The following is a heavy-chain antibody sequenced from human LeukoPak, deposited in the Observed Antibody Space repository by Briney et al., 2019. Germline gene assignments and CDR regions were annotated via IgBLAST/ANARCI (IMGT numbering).Heavy chain of an antibody. D-gene: IGHD6-6*01. CDR3: AKDSSSFFFGPSNWFDP. V-gene: IGHV3-23*01. Sequence: PGGSLRLSCAASGFTFSSYAMSWVRQAPGKGLEWVSAISGSGGSTYYADSVKGRFTISRDNSKNTLYLQMNSLRVEDTAVYYCAKDSSSFFFGPSNWFDPWGQGTLVTVSS. CDR2: ISGSGGST. CDR1: GFTFSSYA. J-gene: IGHJ5*02.